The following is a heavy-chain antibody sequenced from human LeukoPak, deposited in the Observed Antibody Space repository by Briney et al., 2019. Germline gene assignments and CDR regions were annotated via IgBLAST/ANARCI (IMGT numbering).Heavy chain of an antibody. CDR2: IDEGGSEK. D-gene: IGHD3-16*01. Sequence: GGSLRLSCAASEFTFTSYWMSWVRQAPGEGLEWVANIDEGGSEKYHVDSVRGRFTISRDNARNSLFLQMNSLKVEDTAVYYCARAGGVGTVDYWGQGTLVTVSS. CDR1: EFTFTSYW. V-gene: IGHV3-7*01. J-gene: IGHJ4*02. CDR3: ARAGGVGTVDY.